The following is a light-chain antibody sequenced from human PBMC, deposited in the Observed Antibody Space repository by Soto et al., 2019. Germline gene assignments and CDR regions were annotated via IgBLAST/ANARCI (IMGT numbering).Light chain of an antibody. CDR2: GAS. Sequence: EIVLTQSPGTLSLSPGERATLSCRASQSVSSSYLAWYQQKPGQPPWLLIYGASSRATGIPARFSGSGSGTEFTLTISSLQSEDFAVYYCQQYNNWPFTFGQGTRLEIK. J-gene: IGKJ5*01. CDR1: QSVSSSY. V-gene: IGKV3D-15*01. CDR3: QQYNNWPFT.